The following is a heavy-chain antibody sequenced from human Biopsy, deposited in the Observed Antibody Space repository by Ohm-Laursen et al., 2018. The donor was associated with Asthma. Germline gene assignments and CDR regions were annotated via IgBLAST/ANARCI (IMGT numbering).Heavy chain of an antibody. J-gene: IGHJ4*02. Sequence: SLRLSCVASGFTFDDYAMHWVRQAPGKGLEWVSGISWNSGGIGYADSVKGRFTISRDNAKNSLYLQMNSLRAEDTALYYCAKGEWELLEANFDYWGQGTLVTVSS. CDR3: AKGEWELLEANFDY. CDR1: GFTFDDYA. D-gene: IGHD1-26*01. CDR2: ISWNSGGI. V-gene: IGHV3-9*01.